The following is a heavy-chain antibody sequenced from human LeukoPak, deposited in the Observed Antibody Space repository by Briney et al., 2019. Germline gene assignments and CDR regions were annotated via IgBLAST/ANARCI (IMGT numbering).Heavy chain of an antibody. CDR1: GYTLTELS. CDR2: FDPEDGET. J-gene: IGHJ4*02. Sequence: ASVKVSCKVSGYTLTELSMHWVRQAPGKGLEWMGGFDPEDGETIYAQKFQGRVTMTRNTSISTAYMELSSLRSEDTAVYYCARGGYCSGGSCYLDYWGQGTLVTVSS. V-gene: IGHV1-24*01. D-gene: IGHD2-15*01. CDR3: ARGGYCSGGSCYLDY.